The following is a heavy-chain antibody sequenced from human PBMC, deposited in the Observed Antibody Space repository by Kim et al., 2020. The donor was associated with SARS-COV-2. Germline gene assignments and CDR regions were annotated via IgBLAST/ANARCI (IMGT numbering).Heavy chain of an antibody. CDR2: IRSKANSYAT. D-gene: IGHD6-19*01. Sequence: GGSLRLSCAASGFTFSGSAMHWVRQASGKGLEWVGRIRSKANSYATAYAASVKGRFTISRDDSKNTAYLQMNSLKTEDTAVYYCTRLMDSSGWYDYGMDVWGQGTTVTVSS. CDR1: GFTFSGSA. J-gene: IGHJ6*02. CDR3: TRLMDSSGWYDYGMDV. V-gene: IGHV3-73*01.